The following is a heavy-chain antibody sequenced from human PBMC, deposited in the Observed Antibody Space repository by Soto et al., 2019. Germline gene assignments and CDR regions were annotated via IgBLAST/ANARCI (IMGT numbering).Heavy chain of an antibody. D-gene: IGHD2-2*01. CDR2: INAGNGKT. J-gene: IGHJ6*03. CDR3: ASDHCSSTSCFHHYYMDV. V-gene: IGHV1-3*01. CDR1: GYTFTSYS. Sequence: SVRDSGKASGYTFTSYSMHWVRQAPGQRLEWMGWINAGNGKTKYAQKFQGRVTITTDTSASTAYMELSSLRSEDTAVYYCASDHCSSTSCFHHYYMDVWGKGTTVTASS.